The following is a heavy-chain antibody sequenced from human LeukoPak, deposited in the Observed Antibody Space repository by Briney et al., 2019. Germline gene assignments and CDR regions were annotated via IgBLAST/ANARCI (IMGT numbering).Heavy chain of an antibody. J-gene: IGHJ3*02. Sequence: SETLSLTCTVSGGSISSYYWSWIRQPPGKGLEWIGYIYYSGSTNYNPSLKSRVTISVDTSKNQFSLKLSSVTAADTAVYYCARTTNWDRDAFDIWGQGTMVTVSS. CDR3: ARTTNWDRDAFDI. D-gene: IGHD1-1*01. CDR2: IYYSGST. V-gene: IGHV4-59*01. CDR1: GGSISSYY.